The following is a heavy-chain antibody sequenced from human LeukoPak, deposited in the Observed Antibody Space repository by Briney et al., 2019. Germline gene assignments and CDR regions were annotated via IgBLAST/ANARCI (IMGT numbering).Heavy chain of an antibody. CDR1: GGSISSYY. CDR3: ARLYGSSWYDGDY. CDR2: IYYSGST. J-gene: IGHJ4*02. Sequence: SETLSLTCTVSGGSISSYYWSWIRQPPGKGLEWIGYIYYSGSTNYNPSLTSRVTISADTSKNQFSLRLSSVTAADTAVYYCARLYGSSWYDGDYWGQGTLVTVSS. D-gene: IGHD6-13*01. V-gene: IGHV4-59*08.